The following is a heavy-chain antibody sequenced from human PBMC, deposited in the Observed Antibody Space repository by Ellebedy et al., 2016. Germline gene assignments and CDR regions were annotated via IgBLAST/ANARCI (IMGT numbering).Heavy chain of an antibody. J-gene: IGHJ1*01. D-gene: IGHD3-16*01. CDR3: ATAVMGVN. V-gene: IGHV1-69*10. CDR2: IIPIVGVA. Sequence: ASVKVSCKASGGAFSSIAINWVRQAPGQGPEWMGGIIPIVGVANYAHQFQGRVTITADTSTSTAYLELSGLKYDDTAMYYCATAVMGVNWGQGTRIIVSS. CDR1: GGAFSSIA.